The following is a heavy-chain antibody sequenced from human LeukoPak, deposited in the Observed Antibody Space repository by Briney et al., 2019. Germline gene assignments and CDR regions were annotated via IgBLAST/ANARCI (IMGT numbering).Heavy chain of an antibody. Sequence: GGSLRLSCAASGFTFSSYAMDWVRQAPGKGLEWVSYISSSGSTIYYADSVKGRFTISRDNAKNSLYLQMNSLRAEDTAVYYCAELGITMIGGVWGKGTTVTISS. CDR3: AELGITMIGGV. D-gene: IGHD3-10*02. CDR2: ISSSGSTI. J-gene: IGHJ6*04. V-gene: IGHV3-48*03. CDR1: GFTFSSYA.